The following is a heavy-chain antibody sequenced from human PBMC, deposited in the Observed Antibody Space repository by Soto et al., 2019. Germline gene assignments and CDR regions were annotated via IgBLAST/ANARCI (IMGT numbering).Heavy chain of an antibody. CDR1: GYSLTIYW. D-gene: IGHD3-10*01. V-gene: IGHV5-51*01. Sequence: PGESLKISCKGSGYSLTIYWIGWVRQMPGKGLEWMGIIYPGDSDTRYSPSFQGQVTISADKSISTAYLQWSSLKASDTAMYYCARQLVRGVIQNYYYYYGMDVWGQGTTVTVSS. CDR2: IYPGDSDT. J-gene: IGHJ6*02. CDR3: ARQLVRGVIQNYYYYYGMDV.